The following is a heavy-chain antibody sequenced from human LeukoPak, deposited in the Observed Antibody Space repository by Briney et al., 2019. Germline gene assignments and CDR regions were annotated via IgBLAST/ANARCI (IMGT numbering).Heavy chain of an antibody. CDR1: GYTFTSYG. J-gene: IGHJ4*02. D-gene: IGHD3-10*01. Sequence: ASVKVSCKASGYTFTSYGISWVRQAPGQGLEWMGWVSAYNGNTNYAQKLQGRVTLTTDTSTSTTYMELRSLTSDDTAVYYCAREFNYGFDYRGQGTLVTVSS. CDR2: VSAYNGNT. V-gene: IGHV1-18*01. CDR3: AREFNYGFDY.